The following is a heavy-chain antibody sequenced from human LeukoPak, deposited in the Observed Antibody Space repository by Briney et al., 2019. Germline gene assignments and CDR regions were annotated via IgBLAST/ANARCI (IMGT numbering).Heavy chain of an antibody. J-gene: IGHJ4*02. D-gene: IGHD1-26*01. CDR1: DGPITEYY. CDR3: ARDRGTTGYYYLDS. Sequence: PSETLSLTCSVSDGPITEYYWSWFRQLPGKGLEWIGYIYHTGSTNYSPSLKSRVTLSVDASRNQFSLRLVSVTAADTAVYYCARDRGTTGYYYLDSWGQGILVTVSS. V-gene: IGHV4-59*01. CDR2: IYHTGST.